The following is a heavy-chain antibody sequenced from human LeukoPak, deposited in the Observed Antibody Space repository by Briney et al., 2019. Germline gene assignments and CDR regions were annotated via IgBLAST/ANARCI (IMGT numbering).Heavy chain of an antibody. J-gene: IGHJ4*02. V-gene: IGHV3-53*04. CDR1: GFXVSSNY. D-gene: IGHD6-19*01. Sequence: GGSLRLSCAASGFXVSSNYMSWVRQAPGKGLEWVSVMYSGGSTYYADSVKGRFTISRHNSKNTLYLQMNSLRAEDTAVYYCASAGYSSGWYPYYFDYWGQGTLVTVSS. CDR3: ASAGYSSGWYPYYFDY. CDR2: MYSGGST.